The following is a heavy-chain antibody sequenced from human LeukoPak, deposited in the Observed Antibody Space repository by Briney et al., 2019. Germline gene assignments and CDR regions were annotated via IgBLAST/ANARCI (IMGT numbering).Heavy chain of an antibody. CDR1: GFTFSSYA. D-gene: IGHD3-3*01. CDR2: ISGSGGST. J-gene: IGHJ4*02. V-gene: IGHV3-23*01. CDR3: AKGYFWGGYYPMHFDY. Sequence: QPGGSLRLSCAASGFTFSSYAMSWVRQAPGKGLEWVSAISGSGGSTYYADSVKGRFTISRDNSKNTLYLQMNSLRAEDTAVYYCAKGYFWGGYYPMHFDYWGQGTLVTVSS.